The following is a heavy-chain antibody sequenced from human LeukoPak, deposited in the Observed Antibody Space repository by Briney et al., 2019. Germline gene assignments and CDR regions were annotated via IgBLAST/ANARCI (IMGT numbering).Heavy chain of an antibody. D-gene: IGHD6-13*01. V-gene: IGHV1-69*06. J-gene: IGHJ6*03. CDR2: IIPIFGTA. CDR1: GGTFSSYA. Sequence: SVKVSCKASGGTFSSYAISWVRQAPAQGLEWMGGIIPIFGTANYAQKFQGRVTITADKSTGTAYMELSSLRSEDTAVYYCARLVLPAAGIYYYYYMDVWGKGTTVTVSS. CDR3: ARLVLPAAGIYYYYYMDV.